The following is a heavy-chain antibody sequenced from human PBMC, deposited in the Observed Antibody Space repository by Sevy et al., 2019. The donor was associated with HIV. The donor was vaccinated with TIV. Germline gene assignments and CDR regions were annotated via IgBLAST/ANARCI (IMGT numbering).Heavy chain of an antibody. Sequence: GSLRLSCAASGITFSGYAMNWVRQAPGKGLDWVSTIYGSAGVTYYADSVKGRFTISRDNSKNTLFLQMNNLRAEDTAVYYCAGGRFDSTGSFDAFDIWGRGTLVTVSS. J-gene: IGHJ3*02. V-gene: IGHV3-23*01. CDR1: GITFSGYA. CDR3: AGGRFDSTGSFDAFDI. CDR2: IYGSAGVT. D-gene: IGHD3-22*01.